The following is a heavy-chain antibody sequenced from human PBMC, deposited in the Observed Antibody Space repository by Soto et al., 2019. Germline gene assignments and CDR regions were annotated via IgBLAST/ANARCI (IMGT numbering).Heavy chain of an antibody. Sequence: SETQSLTCAVSGGSSRSGGYSWSWIRQPPGKGLEWIGYIYHSGSTYYNPSLKSRVTISVDRSKNQFSLKLSSVTAADTAVYYCAAGGGLPRYYWGQGTLVTVSS. J-gene: IGHJ4*02. CDR3: AAGGGLPRYY. V-gene: IGHV4-30-2*01. CDR2: IYHSGST. D-gene: IGHD2-15*01. CDR1: GGSSRSGGYS.